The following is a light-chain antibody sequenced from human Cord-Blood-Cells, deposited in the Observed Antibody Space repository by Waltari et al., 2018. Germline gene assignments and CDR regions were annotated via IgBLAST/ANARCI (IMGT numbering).Light chain of an antibody. CDR3: CSYAGSYTP. J-gene: IGLJ1*01. CDR2: DVS. CDR1: SRDVGGYNY. Sequence: QSALTQPRSVSGSPGQSVTISCPGTSRDVGGYNYVSWYQQHPGKAPKLMIYDVSKRPSGVPDRFSGSKSGNTASLTISGLQAEDEADYYCCSYAGSYTPFGTGTKVTVL. V-gene: IGLV2-11*01.